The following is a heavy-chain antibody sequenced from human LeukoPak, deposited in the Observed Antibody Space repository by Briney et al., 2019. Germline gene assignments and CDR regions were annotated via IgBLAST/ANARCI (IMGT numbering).Heavy chain of an antibody. CDR2: IYYSGST. V-gene: IGHV4-31*03. CDR1: GGSISSGGYY. D-gene: IGHD4-23*01. J-gene: IGHJ4*02. CDR3: ARDGLSGGNVDY. Sequence: SETLSLTCTVSGGSISSGGYYWSWIRQHPGKGLEWIGYIYYSGSTYYNPSLKSRVTISVDTSKNQFSLKLSSVTAADTAVYYRARDGLSGGNVDYWGQGTLVTVSS.